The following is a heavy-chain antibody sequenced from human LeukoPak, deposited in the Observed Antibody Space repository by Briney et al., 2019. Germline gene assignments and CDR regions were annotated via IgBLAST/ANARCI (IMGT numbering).Heavy chain of an antibody. CDR1: GYTFTSYY. Sequence: ASVKVSCKASGYTFTSYYMHWVRQAPGQGLEWMGIINPSGGSTSYAQKFQGRVTMTRDTSTSTVYMELSSLRSEDTAVYYCARDGVSIIFRVVIMNYFDYWGQGTLVAVSS. D-gene: IGHD3-3*02. CDR2: INPSGGST. J-gene: IGHJ4*02. CDR3: ARDGVSIIFRVVIMNYFDY. V-gene: IGHV1-46*01.